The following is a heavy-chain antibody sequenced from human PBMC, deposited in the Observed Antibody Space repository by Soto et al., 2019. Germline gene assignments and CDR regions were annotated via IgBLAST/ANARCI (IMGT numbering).Heavy chain of an antibody. CDR3: AHLRCYEQFDN. CDR1: GFSLSNSGEG. D-gene: IGHD5-12*01. V-gene: IGHV2-5*01. J-gene: IGHJ4*02. CDR2: IYWNDDK. Sequence: SGPTLVNPTPPLTLTCTFSGFSLSNSGEGVGWIRQPPGKALEWRTVIYWNDDKRYSPSLKSRLTITKENSNNLVVLTMTQMDPVDTATYCCAHLRCYEQFDNWGAGILVTFSS.